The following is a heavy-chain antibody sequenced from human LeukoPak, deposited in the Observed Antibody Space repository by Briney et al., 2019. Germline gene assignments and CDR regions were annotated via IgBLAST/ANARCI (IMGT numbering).Heavy chain of an antibody. Sequence: SETLSLTCTVSGGSISSYYWRWIRQPPGKGLEWIGYIYYSGSTNYNPSLKSRVTISVDTSKNQFSLKLSSVTAADTAVYYCARDRSSGWTDYWGQGTLVTVSS. D-gene: IGHD6-19*01. J-gene: IGHJ4*02. CDR3: ARDRSSGWTDY. CDR2: IYYSGST. CDR1: GGSISSYY. V-gene: IGHV4-59*01.